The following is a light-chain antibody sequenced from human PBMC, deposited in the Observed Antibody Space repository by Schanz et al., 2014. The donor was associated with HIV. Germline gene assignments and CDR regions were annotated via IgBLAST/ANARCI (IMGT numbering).Light chain of an antibody. V-gene: IGKV3-20*01. CDR2: AAS. CDR1: QSVTRNF. CDR3: QQYGSSPKT. J-gene: IGKJ1*01. Sequence: ETVLTQSPGSLSLSPGERVTLSCRASQSVTRNFLAWYQHKPGQAPTLLIYAASSRASGIPDRFSGSGSGADFTLTISRLEPEDFAVYYCQQYGSSPKTFGQGTKVEIK.